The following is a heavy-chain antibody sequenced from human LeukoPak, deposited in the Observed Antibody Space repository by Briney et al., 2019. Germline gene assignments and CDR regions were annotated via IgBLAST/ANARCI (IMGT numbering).Heavy chain of an antibody. Sequence: VASVKVSCKASGYTFTSYGISWVRQAPGQGLEWMGWISAYNGNTNYAQKLQGRVTMTRNTSISTAYMELSSLRSEDTAVYYCARGPAHSYIVPAAISPSPYDYWGQGTLVTVSS. J-gene: IGHJ4*02. V-gene: IGHV1-18*01. D-gene: IGHD2-2*01. CDR2: ISAYNGNT. CDR1: GYTFTSYG. CDR3: ARGPAHSYIVPAAISPSPYDY.